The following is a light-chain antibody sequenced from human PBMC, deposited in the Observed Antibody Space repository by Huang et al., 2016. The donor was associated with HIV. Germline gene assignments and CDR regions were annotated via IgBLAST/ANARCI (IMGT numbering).Light chain of an antibody. V-gene: IGKV3-20*01. CDR3: QQYGTSPPSLT. CDR2: GTT. J-gene: IGKJ4*01. Sequence: EIVLTQSTGTLSLSPGGRATLSCRASQSVSGTYLAWYQQKPGQTPRLLIYGTTSRATGIPDRFSGSGSATDFTLTISRLEPEDFAVYYCQQYGTSPPSLTFGGGTKVEIK. CDR1: QSVSGTY.